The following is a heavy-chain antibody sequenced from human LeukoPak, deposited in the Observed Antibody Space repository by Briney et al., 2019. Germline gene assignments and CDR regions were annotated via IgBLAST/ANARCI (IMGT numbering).Heavy chain of an antibody. D-gene: IGHD6-13*01. CDR2: ISYDGSNK. CDR3: AKDGSAGTRSSSWYIHYYGMDV. CDR1: GFTFSSYG. Sequence: PGGSLRLSCAASGFTFSSYGMHWVRQAPGKGLEWVAVISYDGSNKYYADSVKGRFTISRDNSKNTLYLQMNSLRAEDTAVYYCAKDGSAGTRSSSWYIHYYGMDVWGQGTTVTVSS. J-gene: IGHJ6*02. V-gene: IGHV3-30*18.